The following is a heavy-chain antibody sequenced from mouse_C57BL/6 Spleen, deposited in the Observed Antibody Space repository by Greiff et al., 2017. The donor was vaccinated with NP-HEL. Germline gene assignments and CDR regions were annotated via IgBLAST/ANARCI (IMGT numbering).Heavy chain of an antibody. Sequence: EVQVVESGAELVKPGASVKLSCTASGFNIKDYYMHWVKQRTEQGLEWIGRIDPEDGETKYAPKFQGKATITADTSSNTAYLQLSSLTSEDTAVYYCASTVVAGRYYFDYWGQGTTLTVSS. D-gene: IGHD1-1*01. CDR1: GFNIKDYY. J-gene: IGHJ2*01. CDR2: IDPEDGET. V-gene: IGHV14-2*01. CDR3: ASTVVAGRYYFDY.